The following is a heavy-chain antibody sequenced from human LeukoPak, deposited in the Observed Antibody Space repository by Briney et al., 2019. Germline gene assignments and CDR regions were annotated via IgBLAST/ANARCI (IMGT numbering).Heavy chain of an antibody. CDR1: GDSVSSNSAA. D-gene: IGHD1-1*01. CDR3: ARGPQLVGYYYIDV. J-gene: IGHJ6*03. Sequence: SQTLSLTCAISGDSVSSNSAAWNWIRQSPSRGLEWLGRTYYRSKWYNDYAVSVRSRITVNPDTSKNQFSLQLNSVTPDDTAVYYCARGPQLVGYYYIDVWDTGTTVTVS. V-gene: IGHV6-1*01. CDR2: TYYRSKWYN.